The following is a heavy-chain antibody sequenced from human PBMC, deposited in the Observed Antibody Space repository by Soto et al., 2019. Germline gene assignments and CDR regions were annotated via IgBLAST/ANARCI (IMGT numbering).Heavy chain of an antibody. CDR3: ARALWTPRYCSSTSCYWDV. CDR1: GFTFSSYE. CDR2: ISSSGSTI. V-gene: IGHV3-48*03. J-gene: IGHJ6*02. D-gene: IGHD2-2*01. Sequence: XGSLRLSCAASGFTFSSYEMNWVRQAPGKGLDWVSYISSSGSTIYYADSVKGRFTISRDNAKNSLYLQMNSLRAEDTAVYYCARALWTPRYCSSTSCYWDVWGQGTTVTVSS.